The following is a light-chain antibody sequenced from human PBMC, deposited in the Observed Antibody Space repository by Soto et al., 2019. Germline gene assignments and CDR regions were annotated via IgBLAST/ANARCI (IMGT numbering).Light chain of an antibody. Sequence: DIPLIQSPSTLSASVGDRVTITCRASQSVTDWLAWYQQKPGKAPKLLIYDASSLQSGVPSRFSGSGSGTEFSLTISSLQPDDFATYYCQQYYRSCTFGQGTKVEIK. J-gene: IGKJ2*02. V-gene: IGKV1-5*01. CDR3: QQYYRSCT. CDR1: QSVTDW. CDR2: DAS.